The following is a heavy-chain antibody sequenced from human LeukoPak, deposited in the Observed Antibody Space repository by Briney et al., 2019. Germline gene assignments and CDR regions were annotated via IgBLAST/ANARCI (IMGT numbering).Heavy chain of an antibody. CDR3: ARDSNYYDSSGGPYYFDY. D-gene: IGHD3-22*01. J-gene: IGHJ4*02. CDR1: GYTFTSYG. Sequence: SVKVSCKASGYTFTSYGISWVRQAPGQGLEWMGRIIPILGIANYAQKFQGRVTITADKSTSTAYMELSSLRSEDTAVYYCARDSNYYDSSGGPYYFDYWGQGTLVTVSS. CDR2: IIPILGIA. V-gene: IGHV1-69*04.